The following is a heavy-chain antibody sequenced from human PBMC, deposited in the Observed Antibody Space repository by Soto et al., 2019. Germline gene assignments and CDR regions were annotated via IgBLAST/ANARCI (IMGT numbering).Heavy chain of an antibody. CDR3: ARGRYGDYLIDY. CDR2: ISSSGSTI. J-gene: IGHJ4*02. CDR1: GFTFSSYS. Sequence: GGSLRLSCEVSGFTFSSYSMNWVRQAPGEGLEWISYISSSGSTIYYAVSVKGRFTISRDNAKNSLYLQMNSLRAEDTAIYYCARGRYGDYLIDYRGQGTLVTVSS. D-gene: IGHD3-22*01. V-gene: IGHV3-48*01.